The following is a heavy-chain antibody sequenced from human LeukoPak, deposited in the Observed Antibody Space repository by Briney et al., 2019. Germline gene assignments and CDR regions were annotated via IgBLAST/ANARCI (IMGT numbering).Heavy chain of an antibody. D-gene: IGHD3-22*01. J-gene: IGHJ4*02. CDR2: IRHDGSET. Sequence: QSGESLRLSCAASGFPFSSYWMSWVRQAPGKGLEWVANIRHDGSETYYVDSLRGRFTISRDNAKNLVYLQMSSLRAEDTAIYYCARDETYDYESNGYLDFWGQGTVVTVSS. CDR3: ARDETYDYESNGYLDF. CDR1: GFPFSSYW. V-gene: IGHV3-7*01.